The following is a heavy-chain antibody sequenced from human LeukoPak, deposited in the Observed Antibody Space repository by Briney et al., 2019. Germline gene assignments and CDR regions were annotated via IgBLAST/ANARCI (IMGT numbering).Heavy chain of an antibody. J-gene: IGHJ5*02. Sequence: ASVKVSCKASGYTVTSYYMHWVRQAPGQGLEWMGILNPSGGSSSYAQKFQGRATLTRATSTSTVYMELSSLRSEDTAVYYCARAPQRLGWFDPWGQGTLVTVSS. D-gene: IGHD1-1*01. V-gene: IGHV1-46*01. CDR1: GYTVTSYY. CDR3: ARAPQRLGWFDP. CDR2: LNPSGGSS.